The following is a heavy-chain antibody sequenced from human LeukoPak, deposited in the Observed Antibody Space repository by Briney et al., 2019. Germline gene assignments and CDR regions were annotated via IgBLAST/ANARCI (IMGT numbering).Heavy chain of an antibody. V-gene: IGHV3-66*04. D-gene: IGHD1-1*01. CDR2: IYSGGNT. CDR3: ARLRGEAGTHLSYDY. J-gene: IGHJ4*02. CDR1: GVTVSSNY. Sequence: PGGSLRLSCAASGVTVSSNYMTWVRQAPGKGLEWVSVIYSGGNTYYADSVKGRFTISRDNSKNTLHLQMNSLRVEDTAVYYCARLRGEAGTHLSYDYWGQGTLVTVS.